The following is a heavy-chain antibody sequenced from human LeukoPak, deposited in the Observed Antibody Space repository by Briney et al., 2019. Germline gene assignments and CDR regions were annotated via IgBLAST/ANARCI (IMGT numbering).Heavy chain of an antibody. J-gene: IGHJ4*02. CDR3: AGTYCSSTSCYTSPPHFDY. D-gene: IGHD2-2*02. V-gene: IGHV4-59*08. CDR1: GGSISSYY. Sequence: SETLSLTCTVSGGSISSYYWSWIRQPPGKGLEWIGYIYYSGSTNYNPSLKSRVTISVDTSKNLFSLKLSSVTAADTAVYYCAGTYCSSTSCYTSPPHFDYWGQGTLVTVSS. CDR2: IYYSGST.